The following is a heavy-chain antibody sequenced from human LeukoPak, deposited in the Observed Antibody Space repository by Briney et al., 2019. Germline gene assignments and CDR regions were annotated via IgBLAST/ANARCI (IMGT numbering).Heavy chain of an antibody. D-gene: IGHD1-26*01. CDR3: ARGIMSYGPDAFDI. CDR2: INPNSGGT. J-gene: IGHJ3*02. CDR1: GYTFTGYY. V-gene: IGHV1-2*06. Sequence: ASVKVSCKASGYTFTGYYMHWVRQAPGQGLEWMGRINPNSGGTNYAQKFQGRVTMTRDTSISTAYMELSRLRSDDTAVYYCARGIMSYGPDAFDIWGQGTMVTVSS.